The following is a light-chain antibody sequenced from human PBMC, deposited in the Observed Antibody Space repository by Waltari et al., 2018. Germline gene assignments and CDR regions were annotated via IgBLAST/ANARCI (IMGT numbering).Light chain of an antibody. J-gene: IGKJ1*01. V-gene: IGKV3-20*01. CDR1: QSVRRW. Sequence: ESVLTQSPGTLSLSPGERATLSCRASQSVRRWLAWYQQKPGQPPRLRIYGASSRANGIPDRFSGSGSGTDFSLTISRLEPEDSAVYYCQKYGTLPATFGQGTKVEVK. CDR3: QKYGTLPAT. CDR2: GAS.